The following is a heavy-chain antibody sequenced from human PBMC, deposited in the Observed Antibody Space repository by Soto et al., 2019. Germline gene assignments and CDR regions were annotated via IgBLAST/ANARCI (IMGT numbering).Heavy chain of an antibody. CDR1: GFTFSSYW. D-gene: IGHD6-13*01. J-gene: IGHJ4*02. V-gene: IGHV3-74*01. Sequence: PGGSLRLSCAASGFTFSSYWMHWVRQAPGKGLVWVSRINSDGSSTSYADSVKGRFTISRDNAKNTLYLQMNSLRAEDTAVYYCARVGYSSSWVNFDYWGQGTLVTVSS. CDR2: INSDGSST. CDR3: ARVGYSSSWVNFDY.